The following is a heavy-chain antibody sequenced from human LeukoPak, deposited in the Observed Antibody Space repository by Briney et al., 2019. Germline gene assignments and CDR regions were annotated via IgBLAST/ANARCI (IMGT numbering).Heavy chain of an antibody. Sequence: PGGSLRLSCAASGFTVSSNYMSWVRQAPGKGLEWVSVIYSGGSTYYADSVKGRFTISRDNSKSTLYIQMNSLRAEDTAVYYCARAIVPTPIVVVSYYFDYWGQGTLVTVSS. CDR2: IYSGGST. D-gene: IGHD3-22*01. CDR1: GFTVSSNY. CDR3: ARAIVPTPIVVVSYYFDY. J-gene: IGHJ4*02. V-gene: IGHV3-53*05.